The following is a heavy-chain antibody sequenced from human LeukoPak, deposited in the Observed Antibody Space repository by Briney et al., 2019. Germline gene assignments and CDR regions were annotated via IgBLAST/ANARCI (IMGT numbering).Heavy chain of an antibody. CDR3: ARDSFDESVELEFLFDY. D-gene: IGHD5-24*01. Sequence: GASVKVSCKASGYTFTGYYMHWVRQAPGQGLEWMGWINPNSGGTNYAQKFQGRVTMTRDTSISTAYMELSRLRSDDTAVYYCARDSFDESVELEFLFDYWGQGTLVTVSS. J-gene: IGHJ4*02. V-gene: IGHV1-2*02. CDR1: GYTFTGYY. CDR2: INPNSGGT.